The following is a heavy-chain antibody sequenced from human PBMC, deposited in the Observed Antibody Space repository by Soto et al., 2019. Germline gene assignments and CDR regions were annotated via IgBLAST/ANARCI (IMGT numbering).Heavy chain of an antibody. CDR1: GFTFSSYS. J-gene: IGHJ3*02. Sequence: EVQLVESGGGLVKPGGSLRLSCAASGFTFSSYSMNWVRQAPGKGLEWVSSISSSSSYIYYADSVKGRFTISRDNAKNSLYLQMNSLRAEDTAVYYCARERKQFSGNYLRVSAFDIWGQGTMVTVSS. V-gene: IGHV3-21*01. D-gene: IGHD1-26*01. CDR2: ISSSSSYI. CDR3: ARERKQFSGNYLRVSAFDI.